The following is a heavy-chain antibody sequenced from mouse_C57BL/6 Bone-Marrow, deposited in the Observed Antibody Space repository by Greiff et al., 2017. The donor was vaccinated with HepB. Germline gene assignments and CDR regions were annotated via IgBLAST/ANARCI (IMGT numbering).Heavy chain of an antibody. J-gene: IGHJ3*01. CDR3: ARDDYAVPCAY. Sequence: VQLQQSGAELARPGASVKLSCKASGYTFTSYGISWVKQRPGQGLEWIGEIYPRSGNTYYNEKFKGKATLTADKSSSTAYMELRSLTSEDSAVYFCARDDYAVPCAYWGQGTLVTVSA. CDR2: IYPRSGNT. V-gene: IGHV1-81*01. D-gene: IGHD2-4*01. CDR1: GYTFTSYG.